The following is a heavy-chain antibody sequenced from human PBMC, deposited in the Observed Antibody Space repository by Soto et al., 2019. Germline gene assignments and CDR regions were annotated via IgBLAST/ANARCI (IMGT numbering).Heavy chain of an antibody. J-gene: IGHJ5*02. Sequence: QLQVQESGPGLVKPSETLSLTCTVSGGSISYSTHYWGWIRQPPGKGLEWIASIHSGGSTFYSPSLKSRVTISRDTSKNQFSLQLSSVTAADTAVYYCARHATRGLEYWFDPWGQGTLVTVSS. CDR2: IHSGGST. D-gene: IGHD2-15*01. CDR1: GGSISYSTHY. CDR3: ARHATRGLEYWFDP. V-gene: IGHV4-39*01.